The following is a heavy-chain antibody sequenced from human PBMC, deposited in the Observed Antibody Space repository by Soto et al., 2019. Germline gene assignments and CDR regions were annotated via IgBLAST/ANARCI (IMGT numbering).Heavy chain of an antibody. Sequence: PGGSLRLSCAASGFTFSSYSMNWVRQAPGKGLECVSYISSSGSTIYYADSVKGRFTISRDNAKNSLYLQMNSLRDEDTAVYYCARDLRMVYARDFDYWGQGTLVTVSS. CDR3: ARDLRMVYARDFDY. D-gene: IGHD2-8*01. J-gene: IGHJ4*02. V-gene: IGHV3-48*02. CDR2: ISSSGSTI. CDR1: GFTFSSYS.